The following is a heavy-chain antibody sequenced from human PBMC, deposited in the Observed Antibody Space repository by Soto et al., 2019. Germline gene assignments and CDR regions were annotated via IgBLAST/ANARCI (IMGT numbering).Heavy chain of an antibody. D-gene: IGHD3-22*01. Sequence: GSLILSCAASGFTFSSYAMSWVRQAPGKGLEWVSAISGSGGSTYYADSVKGRFTISRDNSKNTLYLQMNSLRAEDTAVYYCAKDRYYDSKPHDYWGQGTLVTVSS. CDR1: GFTFSSYA. CDR3: AKDRYYDSKPHDY. V-gene: IGHV3-23*01. CDR2: ISGSGGST. J-gene: IGHJ4*02.